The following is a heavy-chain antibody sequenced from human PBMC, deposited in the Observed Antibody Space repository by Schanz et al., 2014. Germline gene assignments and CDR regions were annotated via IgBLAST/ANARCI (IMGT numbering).Heavy chain of an antibody. D-gene: IGHD3-16*01. CDR3: TRDRGALINHNDALDL. CDR1: GFTFSSYA. CDR2: TSTDGTKT. V-gene: IGHV3-30*04. Sequence: QVQLVESGGGVVQPGRSLRLSCAASGFTFSSYAVHWVRQAPDKGLVWVAVTSTDGTKTYYAASVRGRFTISRDNSKNTVYLQMNSLRSEDTAVYYCTRDRGALINHNDALDLWGQGTMVSVSS. J-gene: IGHJ3*01.